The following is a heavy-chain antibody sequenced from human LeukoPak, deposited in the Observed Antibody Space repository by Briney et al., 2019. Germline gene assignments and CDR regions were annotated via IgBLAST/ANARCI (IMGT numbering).Heavy chain of an antibody. D-gene: IGHD6-19*01. J-gene: IGHJ4*02. CDR1: GFTFGDYV. Sequence: GSLRLSCAASGFTFGDYVMSWVRQAPGKGLEWVGFIRSEAYGGTAEYAASMKGRFSISRDDSKNIAYLQMHSLQTEDTAVYYCTKKGLPGYSSGWYYFDYWGQGTLVTVSS. V-gene: IGHV3-49*04. CDR3: TKKGLPGYSSGWYYFDY. CDR2: IRSEAYGGTA.